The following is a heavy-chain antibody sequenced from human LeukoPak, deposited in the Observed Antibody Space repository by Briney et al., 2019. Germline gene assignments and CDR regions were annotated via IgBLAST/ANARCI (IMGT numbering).Heavy chain of an antibody. J-gene: IGHJ4*02. CDR3: ARAPDLVVVPASDY. V-gene: IGHV3-21*01. D-gene: IGHD2-2*01. CDR1: RFTFSSYS. CDR2: ISSSSSYI. Sequence: GGSLRLSCAASRFTFSSYSMNWVRQAPGKGLEWVSSISSSSSYIYYADSVKGRFTISRDNAKNSLYLQMNSLRAEDTALYYCARAPDLVVVPASDYWGQGTLVTVSS.